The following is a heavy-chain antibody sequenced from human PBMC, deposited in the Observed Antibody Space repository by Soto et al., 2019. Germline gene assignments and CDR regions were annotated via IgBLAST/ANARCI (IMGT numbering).Heavy chain of an antibody. CDR1: GFTFSSYA. Sequence: GGSLRLSCAASGFTFSSYAMHWVRQAPGQGLEWVAVISYDGTDKQYADSVKGRFIISRDNSKKTLYLQMNSLRAENTAVYYCAKVQHVGSGSDWPHRAFDSWGQGSPVPVSS. CDR3: AKVQHVGSGSDWPHRAFDS. CDR2: ISYDGTDK. V-gene: IGHV3-30-3*01. J-gene: IGHJ4*02. D-gene: IGHD3-10*01.